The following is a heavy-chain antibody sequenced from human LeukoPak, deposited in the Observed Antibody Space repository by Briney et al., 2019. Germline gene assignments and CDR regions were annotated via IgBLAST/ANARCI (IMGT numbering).Heavy chain of an antibody. CDR3: AKGYYGDYVDAFDI. V-gene: IGHV3-9*01. CDR2: ISWNSGSI. Sequence: GGSLRLSCAASGFTFDDYAMHWVRQAPGKGLEWVSGISWNSGSIGYADSVKGRFTISRDNAKNSLYLQMNSLRAEDTALYYCAKGYYGDYVDAFDIWGQGTMVTVSS. D-gene: IGHD4-17*01. J-gene: IGHJ3*02. CDR1: GFTFDDYA.